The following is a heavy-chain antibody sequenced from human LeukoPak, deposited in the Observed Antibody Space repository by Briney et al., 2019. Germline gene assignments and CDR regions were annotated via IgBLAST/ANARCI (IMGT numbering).Heavy chain of an antibody. CDR3: ARDKEQLALDY. CDR2: ISSSSSTI. J-gene: IGHJ4*02. V-gene: IGHV3-48*01. D-gene: IGHD6-6*01. Sequence: GESLRLSCAASGFTFSSYSMNWVRQAPGKGLEWVSYISSSSSTIYYADSVKGRFTISRDNAKNSLYLQMNSLRAEDTAVYYCARDKEQLALDYWGQGTLVTVSS. CDR1: GFTFSSYS.